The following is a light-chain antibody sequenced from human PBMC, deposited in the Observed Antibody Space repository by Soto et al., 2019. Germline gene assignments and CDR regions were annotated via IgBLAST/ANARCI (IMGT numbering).Light chain of an antibody. V-gene: IGKV1-6*01. J-gene: IGKJ1*01. Sequence: IQVTQSPPTLSASVGDRVTILCRASHGIRDDLGWYQQKPGKAPKLLIYAASILQRGVPIRFSGSGSGTNFTLSITSLQPEDSARYYCLQDYGYPWTFGQGTKVDI. CDR1: HGIRDD. CDR2: AAS. CDR3: LQDYGYPWT.